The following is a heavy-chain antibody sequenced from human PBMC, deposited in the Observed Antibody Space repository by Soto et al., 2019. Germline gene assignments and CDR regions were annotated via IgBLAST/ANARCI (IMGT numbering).Heavy chain of an antibody. D-gene: IGHD1-20*01. Sequence: QVQLQQWGAGLLKPSETLSLTCAVYGGSFSGYYWSWIRQPPGKGLEWIGEINHSGSTNYNQSLKSRVTISVDTSKNQFSLKLSSVTAADTAVYYCARGNITGTTISGWFDPWGQGTLVTVSS. CDR3: ARGNITGTTISGWFDP. V-gene: IGHV4-34*01. CDR2: INHSGST. J-gene: IGHJ5*02. CDR1: GGSFSGYY.